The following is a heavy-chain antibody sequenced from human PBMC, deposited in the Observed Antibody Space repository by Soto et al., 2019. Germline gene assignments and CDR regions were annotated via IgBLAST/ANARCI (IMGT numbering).Heavy chain of an antibody. D-gene: IGHD2-2*01. CDR1: GGSISSYY. Sequence: SETLSLTCTVSGGSISSYYWSWIRQPPGKGLEWIGYIYYSGSTNYNPSLKSRVTISVDTSKNQFSLKLSSVTAADTAVYYCELVVVPAAKCYYYMDVWGKGTTLTVSS. CDR2: IYYSGST. V-gene: IGHV4-59*01. CDR3: ELVVVPAAKCYYYMDV. J-gene: IGHJ6*03.